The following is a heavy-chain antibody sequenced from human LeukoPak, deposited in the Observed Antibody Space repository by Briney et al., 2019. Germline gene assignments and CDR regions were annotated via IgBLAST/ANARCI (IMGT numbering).Heavy chain of an antibody. Sequence: GGSLRLSRAASGFTLTSYAMSWVRHTPRQGLEWVSAIIGSVHSTYYADSVKGRFTISRDNSKNTLYLQMNSLRAEDTAVYYCAKHSYDSSGYYSIDYWGQGTLVTVFS. D-gene: IGHD3-22*01. V-gene: IGHV3-23*01. CDR2: IIGSVHST. CDR3: AKHSYDSSGYYSIDY. J-gene: IGHJ4*02. CDR1: GFTLTSYA.